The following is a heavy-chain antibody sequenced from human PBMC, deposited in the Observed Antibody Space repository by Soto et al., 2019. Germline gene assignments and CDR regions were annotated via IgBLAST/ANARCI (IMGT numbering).Heavy chain of an antibody. V-gene: IGHV3-23*01. J-gene: IGHJ4*02. CDR1: GFTFSTYA. Sequence: EVQLLESGGGLVQPGGSLRLSCAASGFTFSTYAMTWVRQAPGKRLEWVSIISGSGGSTYYADSVKGRFIISRDNSKNTLDLQMNSLRAEDTAVYYCPKTPSPHAAAGRGGGGYFDYWGQGTLVTVSS. D-gene: IGHD6-13*01. CDR2: ISGSGGST. CDR3: PKTPSPHAAAGRGGGGYFDY.